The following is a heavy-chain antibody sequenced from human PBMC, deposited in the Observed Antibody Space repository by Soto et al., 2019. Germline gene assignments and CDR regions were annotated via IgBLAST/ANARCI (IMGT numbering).Heavy chain of an antibody. V-gene: IGHV5-51*01. CDR3: ARLSGSGSYYEEWFDP. D-gene: IGHD1-26*01. J-gene: IGHJ5*02. CDR2: IYPGDSDT. CDR1: GYSFTSYL. Sequence: GESLKISFKGSGYSFTSYLICWVRQMPVKGLEWMGIIYPGDSDTRYSPSFQGQVTISADKSISTAYLQWSSLKASDTAMYYCARLSGSGSYYEEWFDPCGQGTLLAVSS.